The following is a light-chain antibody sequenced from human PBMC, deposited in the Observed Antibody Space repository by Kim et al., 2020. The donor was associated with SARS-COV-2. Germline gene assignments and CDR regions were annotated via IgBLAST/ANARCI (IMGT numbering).Light chain of an antibody. CDR2: GAS. J-gene: IGKJ2*01. CDR3: QQYNNWYT. CDR1: QSVSSN. Sequence: EIVMTQSPATLSVSPGERATLSCRASQSVSSNLAWYQQKPGQAPRLLIYGASTRATCIPARFSGSGSGTEFTLTISSLQSEDFAVYYCQQYNNWYTFGQGTKLEI. V-gene: IGKV3-15*01.